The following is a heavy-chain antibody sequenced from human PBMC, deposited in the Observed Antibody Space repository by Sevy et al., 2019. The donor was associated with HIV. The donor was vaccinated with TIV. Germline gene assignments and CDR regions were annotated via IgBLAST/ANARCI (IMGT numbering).Heavy chain of an antibody. CDR3: AKTVTHGIYYYYGMDV. CDR2: IRYDGSNK. J-gene: IGHJ6*02. D-gene: IGHD4-17*01. Sequence: GGSLRLSCAASGFTFSSYGMHWVRQAPGKGLERVAFIRYDGSNKYYADSVKGRFTISRDNSKNTLYLQMNSLRAEDTAVYYCAKTVTHGIYYYYGMDVWGQGTTVTVSS. V-gene: IGHV3-30*02. CDR1: GFTFSSYG.